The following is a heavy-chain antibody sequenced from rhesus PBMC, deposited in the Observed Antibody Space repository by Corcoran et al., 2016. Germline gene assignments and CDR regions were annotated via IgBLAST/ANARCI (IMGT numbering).Heavy chain of an antibody. Sequence: QVQLQESGPGLVKPSETLALTCAVSGASMTTNYWTWIRLPPGKGLEWVGYIYCDSGRTSYNPPSDSRVTFCTDTSKSHFSLNLNAVTAADTAIYYCARGYCTGGGCDGLVHFDFWGQGVLVTVSS. D-gene: IGHD2-21*01. CDR2: IYCDSGRT. CDR3: ARGYCTGGGCDGLVHFDF. CDR1: GASMTTNY. J-gene: IGHJ4*01. V-gene: IGHV4-147*01.